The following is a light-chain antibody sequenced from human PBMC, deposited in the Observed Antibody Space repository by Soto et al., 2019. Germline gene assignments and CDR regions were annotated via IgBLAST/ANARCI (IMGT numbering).Light chain of an antibody. CDR2: DAS. V-gene: IGKV1-5*01. CDR3: QQYNSYPGT. CDR1: QTVSIW. J-gene: IGKJ1*01. Sequence: DVQMTQSPSALSASVGDRVTITCRASQTVSIWLAWYQQKPGEAPNLLIYDASILEGGVPSRFSVSGSGTEFTLTISSLQPDDFAAYYCQQYNSYPGTFGQGTKVEIK.